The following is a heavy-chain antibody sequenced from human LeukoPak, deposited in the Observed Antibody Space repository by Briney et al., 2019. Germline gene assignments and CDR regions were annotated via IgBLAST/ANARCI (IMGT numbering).Heavy chain of an antibody. CDR2: IYYSGST. Sequence: KPSETLSLTCAVYSGSFSGYYWSWIRQPPGKGLEWIGYIYYSGSTNYKPSLKSRVTISVDRSRNQFSLKLSSVTAADTAVYYCARGPYYDSSGFDCWGQGTLVTVSS. CDR3: ARGPYYDSSGFDC. J-gene: IGHJ5*01. V-gene: IGHV4-59*01. D-gene: IGHD3-22*01. CDR1: SGSFSGYY.